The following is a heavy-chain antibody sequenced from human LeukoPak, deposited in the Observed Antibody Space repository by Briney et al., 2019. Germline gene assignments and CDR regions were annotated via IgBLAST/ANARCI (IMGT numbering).Heavy chain of an antibody. V-gene: IGHV3-30*18. CDR2: ISSDGYRT. J-gene: IGHJ4*02. CDR3: AKGLGTGSVLARPLHY. CDR1: GFTFNSYN. Sequence: GGSLRLSCAASGFTFNSYNMHWVRQAPDKGLQWVAVISSDGYRTDYPDSVRGRFTISRDNFKNTVDLQMISVTAEDTAMYFCAKGLGTGSVLARPLHYWGQGTLVTVSS. D-gene: IGHD3-10*01.